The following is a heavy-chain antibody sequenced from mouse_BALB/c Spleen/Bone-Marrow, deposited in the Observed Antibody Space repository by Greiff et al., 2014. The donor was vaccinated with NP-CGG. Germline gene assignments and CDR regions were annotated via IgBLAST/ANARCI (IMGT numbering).Heavy chain of an antibody. V-gene: IGHV1S132*01. D-gene: IGHD2-4*01. CDR1: GYTFTSYW. CDR3: ARKGISTVIATAYYFDY. J-gene: IGHJ2*01. Sequence: QVQLKQSGAELVKPGASVKLSCKTSGYTFTSYWIQWVKQRPGQGLGWIGEIFPGTGTTYYNEKFKDKATLTIDTSSSTAHMQLSSLTSEDSAVYFCARKGISTVIATAYYFDYWGQGSTLTVSS. CDR2: IFPGTGTT.